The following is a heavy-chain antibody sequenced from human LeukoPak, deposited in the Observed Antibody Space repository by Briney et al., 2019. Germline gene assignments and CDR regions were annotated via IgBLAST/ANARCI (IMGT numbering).Heavy chain of an antibody. CDR2: ISDYNSDYNDNI. D-gene: IGHD2-15*01. Sequence: GASVKVSCKASGYTFTSYAMHWVRQAPGQRLEWMGWISDYNSDYNDNIKYEQKFQGRVTMTTDTSTSTAYMELRSLRSDDTAVYYCARGRWLRDAFDIWGQGTMLTVSS. J-gene: IGHJ3*02. V-gene: IGHV1-3*04. CDR1: GYTFTSYA. CDR3: ARGRWLRDAFDI.